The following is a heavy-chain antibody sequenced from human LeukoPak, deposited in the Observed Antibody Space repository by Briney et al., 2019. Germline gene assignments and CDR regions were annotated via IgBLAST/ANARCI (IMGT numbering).Heavy chain of an antibody. V-gene: IGHV4-31*03. CDR1: GGSISSGGYY. D-gene: IGHD6-19*01. CDR3: ARGGTGGWRNAFVI. Sequence: SETLSLTCTVSGGSISSGGYYWSWIRQHPGKGLEWIGYIYYSGSTYYNPSLKSRVTISVDTSKNQFSLKLSSVTAADTAVYYCARGGTGGWRNAFVIWGPGTMVTVSS. J-gene: IGHJ3*02. CDR2: IYYSGST.